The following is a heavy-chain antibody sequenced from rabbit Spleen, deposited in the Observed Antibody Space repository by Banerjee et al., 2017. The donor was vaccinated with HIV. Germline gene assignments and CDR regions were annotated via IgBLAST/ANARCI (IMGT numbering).Heavy chain of an antibody. V-gene: IGHV1S40*01. J-gene: IGHJ2*01. Sequence: QSLEESGGDLVKPGASLTLTCTASGFSFSAGYYMCWVRQAPGKGLEWIACIAAGSSGNTYYASWAKGRFTISKTSSTTVTLQMTSLTAADTATYFCARNYVNAFDPWGPGTLVTVS. CDR3: ARNYVNAFDP. CDR2: IAAGSSGNT. D-gene: IGHD1-1*01. CDR1: GFSFSAGYY.